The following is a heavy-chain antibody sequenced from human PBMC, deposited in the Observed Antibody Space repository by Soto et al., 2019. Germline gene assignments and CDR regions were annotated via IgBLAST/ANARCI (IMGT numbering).Heavy chain of an antibody. Sequence: SETLSLTCNVSGGSISKAAYYWGWIRQPPGKGLECIGIIYYSGNTYYSPSLKSRVTMSVDTSKNQFSLKLSSVSAADTSMYYCARVYGSGSYFFDSWGQGTLVT. J-gene: IGHJ4*02. CDR3: ARVYGSGSYFFDS. D-gene: IGHD3-10*01. CDR2: IYYSGNT. CDR1: GGSISKAAYY. V-gene: IGHV4-39*01.